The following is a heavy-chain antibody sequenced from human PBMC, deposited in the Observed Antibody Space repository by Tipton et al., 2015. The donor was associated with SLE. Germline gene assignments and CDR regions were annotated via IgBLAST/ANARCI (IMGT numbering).Heavy chain of an antibody. J-gene: IGHJ6*02. CDR3: VRDWEGDRPEAGMDV. D-gene: IGHD1-26*01. CDR2: IYYSGST. Sequence: TLSLTCTVSGGSISSHYWSWIRQPPGKGLEWIGYIYYSGSTNYNPSLKSRVTISVDTSKNQFSLKLSSVTATDTAVYYCVRDWEGDRPEAGMDVWGQGTTVTVSS. CDR1: GGSISSHY. V-gene: IGHV4-59*11.